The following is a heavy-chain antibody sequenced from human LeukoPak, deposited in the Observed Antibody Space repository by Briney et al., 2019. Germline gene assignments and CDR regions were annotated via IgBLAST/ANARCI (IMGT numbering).Heavy chain of an antibody. CDR2: ISSGGST. D-gene: IGHD1-26*01. J-gene: IGHJ4*02. CDR3: AKDTYSTSPYYFDY. V-gene: IGHV3-23*01. CDR1: GFTFNNYA. Sequence: PGGSLRLSCAAAGFTFNNYAMSWVRQAPGKGKKWVSGISSGGSTYYADSVKGRFTISRDNSKNTLYLQMNRLRAEDTAVYYCAKDTYSTSPYYFDYWGQGTLVTVSS.